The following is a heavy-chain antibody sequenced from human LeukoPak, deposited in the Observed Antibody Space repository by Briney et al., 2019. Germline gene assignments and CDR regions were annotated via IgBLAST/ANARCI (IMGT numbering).Heavy chain of an antibody. D-gene: IGHD3-9*01. CDR3: ARDGGTYYDILTGYAPEV. Sequence: ASVKVSCKASGYTFTSYGIGWARQAPGQGLEWMGWISAYNGNTNYAQKLQGRVTMTTDTSTSTAYMELRSLRSDDTAVYYCARDGGTYYDILTGYAPEVWGQGTTVTVSS. V-gene: IGHV1-18*01. J-gene: IGHJ6*02. CDR2: ISAYNGNT. CDR1: GYTFTSYG.